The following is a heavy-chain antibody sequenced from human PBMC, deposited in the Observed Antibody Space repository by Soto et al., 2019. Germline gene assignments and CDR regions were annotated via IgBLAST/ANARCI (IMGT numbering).Heavy chain of an antibody. J-gene: IGHJ4*02. D-gene: IGHD3-22*01. V-gene: IGHV4-31*03. CDR3: ASSYSGYLDN. Sequence: SETLSLTCSVSGGSMSSGAYYWNWIRQHPGKGLEWIAYIYYGGNTYYNPSLRSRITISVDTSKNQFSLKLASVTDADTAVYYCASSYSGYLDNWGQGILVTVSS. CDR1: GGSMSSGAYY. CDR2: IYYGGNT.